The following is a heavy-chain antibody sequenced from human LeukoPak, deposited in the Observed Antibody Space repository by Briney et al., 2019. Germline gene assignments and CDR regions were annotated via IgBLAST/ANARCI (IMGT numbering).Heavy chain of an antibody. V-gene: IGHV4-38-2*01. J-gene: IGHJ4*02. CDR1: GYSITSDYI. Sequence: SATLYLSCAVSGYSITSDYIHCGIRQPRRRGQEWIGSMYHSGSTWYTPSFQSRVSITIDTSKSQSSMKLSSVPAADTAIYYCASQGYHWNDNNLYYFDYWGQGTLVTVS. D-gene: IGHD1-20*01. CDR3: ASQGYHWNDNNLYYFDY. CDR2: MYHSGST.